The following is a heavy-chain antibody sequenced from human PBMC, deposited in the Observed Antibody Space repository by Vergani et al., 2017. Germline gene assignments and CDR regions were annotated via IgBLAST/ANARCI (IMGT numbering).Heavy chain of an antibody. CDR1: GGSISSGGYY. CDR3: ARGNGLWSGYYFIDLYYYYYMDV. D-gene: IGHD3-3*01. J-gene: IGHJ6*03. Sequence: QVQLQESGPGLVKPSQTLSLTCTVSGGSISSGGYYWSWIRQHPGKGLEWIGYIYYSGSTNYNPSLKSRVTISVDTSKNQFSLKLSSVTAADTAVYYCARGNGLWSGYYFIDLYYYYYMDVWGKGTTVTVSS. V-gene: IGHV4-61*08. CDR2: IYYSGST.